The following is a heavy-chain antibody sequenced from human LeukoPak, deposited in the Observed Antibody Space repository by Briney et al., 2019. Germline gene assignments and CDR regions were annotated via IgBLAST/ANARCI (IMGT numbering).Heavy chain of an antibody. Sequence: SETLSLTSTVSGGSISSSIYYWGWIRQPPGKGLEWIGSIYYSGSTYYNPSLKSRVTISVDTSKNQFSLKLSSVTAADTAVYYCARPAWAAGTNDYWGQGTLVTVSS. CDR3: ARPAWAAGTNDY. J-gene: IGHJ4*02. CDR1: GGSISSSIYY. V-gene: IGHV4-39*01. CDR2: IYYSGST. D-gene: IGHD1-7*01.